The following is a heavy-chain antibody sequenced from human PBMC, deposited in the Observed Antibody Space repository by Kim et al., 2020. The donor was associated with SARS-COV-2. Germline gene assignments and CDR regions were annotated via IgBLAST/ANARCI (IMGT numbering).Heavy chain of an antibody. V-gene: IGHV4-31*02. J-gene: IGHJ4*02. Sequence: GSTYYNPSLKRRVTISVDTSKNQFSLKLSSVTAADTAVYYCAAQSRHEDYWGQGTLVTVSS. CDR3: AAQSRHEDY. CDR2: GST.